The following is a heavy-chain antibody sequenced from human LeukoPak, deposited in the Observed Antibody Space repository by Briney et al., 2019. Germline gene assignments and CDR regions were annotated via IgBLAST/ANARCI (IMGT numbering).Heavy chain of an antibody. CDR3: ANQESVAGNPLPLDY. CDR1: GFTFSNYN. CDR2: ISTSSNYR. Sequence: PGGSLRLSCAASGFTFSNYNMNWVRQAPGKGLEWVSSISTSSNYRYYADSVKGRFTISRDNAKKLLYLQMNSLRAEDTAVYYCANQESVAGNPLPLDYWGQGTLVTVSS. V-gene: IGHV3-21*04. J-gene: IGHJ4*02. D-gene: IGHD6-19*01.